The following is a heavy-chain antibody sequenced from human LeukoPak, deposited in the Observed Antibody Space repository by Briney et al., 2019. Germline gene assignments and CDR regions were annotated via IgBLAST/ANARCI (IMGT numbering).Heavy chain of an antibody. CDR3: AKARGNYYHFDS. J-gene: IGHJ4*02. CDR1: GFTFSNYA. Sequence: GGSLRLSCAASGFTFSNYAMSWVRQAPGKGLEYVSAISVSAGTYYADSVKGRFTISRDNSSNTLYLEMNSLRAEDTSVYYCAKARGNYYHFDSWGQGSLVTVSS. D-gene: IGHD1-26*01. CDR2: ISVSAGT. V-gene: IGHV3-23*01.